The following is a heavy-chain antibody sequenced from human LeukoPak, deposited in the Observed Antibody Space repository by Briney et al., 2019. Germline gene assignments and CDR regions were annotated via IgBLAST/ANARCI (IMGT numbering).Heavy chain of an antibody. CDR2: INPNSGGT. CDR3: ARVGYCSGGSCYSYYYYYGMDV. V-gene: IGHV1-2*02. CDR1: GYTFTGYY. Sequence: LGASVKVSCKASGYTFTGYYMHWVRQAPGQGLEWMGWINPNSGGTNYAQKFQGRVTMTRETSISTAYMEMSRLRSDDTAVYYCARVGYCSGGSCYSYYYYYGMDVWGQGTTVTVSS. J-gene: IGHJ6*02. D-gene: IGHD2-15*01.